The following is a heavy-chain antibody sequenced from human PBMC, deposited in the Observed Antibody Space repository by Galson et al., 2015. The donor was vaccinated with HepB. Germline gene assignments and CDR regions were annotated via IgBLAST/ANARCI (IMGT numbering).Heavy chain of an antibody. Sequence: LRLSCAASGFTFSSYGMHWVRQAPGKGLEWVAVIWYDGSNKYYADSVKGRFTISRDNSKNTLYLQMNSLRAEDTAVYYCAREVEDNWFDPWGQGTLVTVSS. CDR2: IWYDGSNK. J-gene: IGHJ5*02. V-gene: IGHV3-33*01. CDR1: GFTFSSYG. D-gene: IGHD5-24*01. CDR3: AREVEDNWFDP.